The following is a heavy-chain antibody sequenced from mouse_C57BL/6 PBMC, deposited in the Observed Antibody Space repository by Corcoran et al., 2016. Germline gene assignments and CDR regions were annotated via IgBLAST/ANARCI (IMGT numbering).Heavy chain of an antibody. CDR1: GYTFTTYG. V-gene: IGHV9-3*01. CDR2: INTYSGVP. Sequence: QIQLVQSGPELKKPGETVKISCKASGYTFTTYGMSWVKQAPGKGLKWMGWINTYSGVPTYADDFMGRFAFSLETSASTAYLQINNLKNEDTATYFCARQDYGSSSFAYWGQGTLVTVSA. CDR3: ARQDYGSSSFAY. D-gene: IGHD1-1*01. J-gene: IGHJ3*01.